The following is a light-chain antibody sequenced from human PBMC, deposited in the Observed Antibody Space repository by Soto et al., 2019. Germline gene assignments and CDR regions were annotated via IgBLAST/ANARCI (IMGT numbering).Light chain of an antibody. V-gene: IGLV2-14*01. CDR2: EVT. J-gene: IGLJ2*01. CDR3: TSYTSSTALV. CDR1: SSDVGGYNY. Sequence: QSALTQPASVSGSPGQWITISCSGTSSDVGGYNYVSWYQQHPGKAPKLMIYEVTNRPSGVSNRFCGSKSGNTSSLTISGLQDEDEADYYCTSYTSSTALVFGGGTKVTVL.